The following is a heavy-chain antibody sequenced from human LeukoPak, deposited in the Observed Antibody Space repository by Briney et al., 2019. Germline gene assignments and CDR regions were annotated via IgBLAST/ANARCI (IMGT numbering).Heavy chain of an antibody. CDR3: VRRAVAGRPYYYYYMDV. CDR2: IYHSGST. D-gene: IGHD6-19*01. Sequence: SETLSLTCAVSGGSISSSNWWSWVRQPPGKGLEWIGEIYHSGSTNYNPSLKSRVAISVDKSKNQFSLKLSSVTAADTAVYYCVRRAVAGRPYYYYYMDVWGKGTTVTVSS. V-gene: IGHV4-4*02. J-gene: IGHJ6*03. CDR1: GGSISSSNW.